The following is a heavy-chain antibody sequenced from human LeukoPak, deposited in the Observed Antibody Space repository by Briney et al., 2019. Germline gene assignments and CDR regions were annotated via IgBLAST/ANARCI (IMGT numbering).Heavy chain of an antibody. D-gene: IGHD1-26*01. J-gene: IGHJ4*02. CDR3: ARELVGAAFDY. CDR2: IYYSGST. CDR1: GGSISSYY. Sequence: PSETLSLTCTVSGGSISSYYWSWIRQPPGKGLEWIGYIYYSGSTNYNPSLKSRVTISVDTFKNQFSLKLSSVTAADTAVYYCARELVGAAFDYWGQGTLVTVSS. V-gene: IGHV4-59*01.